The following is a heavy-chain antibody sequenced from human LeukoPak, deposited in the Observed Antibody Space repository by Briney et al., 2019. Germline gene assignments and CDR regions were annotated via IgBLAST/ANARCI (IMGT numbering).Heavy chain of an antibody. CDR2: VSTSGGST. CDR1: GFTFSTYA. V-gene: IGHV3-23*01. D-gene: IGHD2-15*01. CDR3: LGYCSGGRCYSGGH. Sequence: PGGSLRLSCAASGFTFSTYAMSWVHQAPGKGLEWVSTVSTSGGSTYYADAVKGRFNISRDNSKKTQYLKMNSLRAEDAAIYYCLGYCSGGRCYSGGHWGQGTLVTVSS. J-gene: IGHJ4*02.